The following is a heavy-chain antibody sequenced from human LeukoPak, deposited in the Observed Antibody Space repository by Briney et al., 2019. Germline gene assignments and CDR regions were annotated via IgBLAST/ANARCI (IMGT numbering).Heavy chain of an antibody. CDR3: ASGTGPFDY. CDR2: IYYSGST. D-gene: IGHD1-1*01. Sequence: SETLSLTCTVSGGSISSSSYYWGWIRQPPGKGLEWIGNIYYSGSTYYNPSLKSRVTISVDTSKNQFSLKLSSVTAADTAVYYCASGTGPFDYWGQGTLVTVSS. V-gene: IGHV4-39*01. J-gene: IGHJ4*02. CDR1: GGSISSSSYY.